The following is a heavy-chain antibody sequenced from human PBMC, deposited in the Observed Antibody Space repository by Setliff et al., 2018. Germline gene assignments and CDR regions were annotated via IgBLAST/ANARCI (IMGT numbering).Heavy chain of an antibody. D-gene: IGHD2-2*01. CDR2: FDPEDGET. J-gene: IGHJ4*02. CDR3: ATYAVVVPAALYSSSWAFDY. CDR1: GYTLTESS. Sequence: ASVKVSCKVSGYTLTESSMHWVRQAPGKGLEWMGGFDPEDGETIYAQKFQGRVTMTEDTSTDTAYMELSSLRSEDTAVYYCATYAVVVPAALYSSSWAFDYWGQGTLVTVSS. V-gene: IGHV1-24*01.